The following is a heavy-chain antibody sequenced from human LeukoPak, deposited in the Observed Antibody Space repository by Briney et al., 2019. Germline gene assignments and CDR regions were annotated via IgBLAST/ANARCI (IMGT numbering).Heavy chain of an antibody. V-gene: IGHV3-15*01. J-gene: IGHJ5*02. CDR2: IKSKVDGGTT. Sequence: PGGSLRLSCAASAFTFSNAWMSWVRQAPGKGLEWVGRIKSKVDGGTTDYAAAVEGRFTISRHDSENTLSLQMSSLRTDDTAMYYCTRDREVDGPGSWGQATLVTGSS. CDR1: AFTFSNAW. CDR3: TRDREVDGPGS. D-gene: IGHD6-19*01.